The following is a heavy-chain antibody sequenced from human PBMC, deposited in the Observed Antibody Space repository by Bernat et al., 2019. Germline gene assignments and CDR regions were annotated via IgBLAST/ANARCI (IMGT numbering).Heavy chain of an antibody. Sequence: QVQLVESGGGVVQPGRSQRLSCAASGYSFSNFGIHWVRQAPGKGLEWVAIVWSDGGNKYYADSVKGRFIVSKDNSNNMVYLQMNSLRADDTAIYYCVGHKDGYGDYWGQGILVTVSS. CDR1: GYSFSNFG. J-gene: IGHJ4*02. D-gene: IGHD5-12*01. CDR2: VWSDGGNK. V-gene: IGHV3-33*01. CDR3: VGHKDGYGDY.